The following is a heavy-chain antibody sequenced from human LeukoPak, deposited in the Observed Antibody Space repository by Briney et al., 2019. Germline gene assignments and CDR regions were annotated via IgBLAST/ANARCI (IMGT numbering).Heavy chain of an antibody. V-gene: IGHV3-48*03. CDR1: GFTFSSYE. Sequence: PGGSLRLSCAASGFTFSSYEMNWVRQAPGKGLEWVSYISSSGSTIYYADPVKGRFTISRDNAKNSLYLQMNSLRAEDTAVYYCARESIAVAGNDYWGQGTLVTVSS. D-gene: IGHD6-19*01. CDR2: ISSSGSTI. J-gene: IGHJ4*02. CDR3: ARESIAVAGNDY.